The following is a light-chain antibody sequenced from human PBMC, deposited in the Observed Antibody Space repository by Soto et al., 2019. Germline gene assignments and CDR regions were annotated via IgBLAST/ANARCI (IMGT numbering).Light chain of an antibody. CDR3: AAWDANAHVV. CDR1: SSNIGSNP. J-gene: IGLJ2*01. V-gene: IGLV1-44*01. Sequence: QSVLTQPPSASGTPGQRVTISWSGSSSNIGSNPVNWYQQLPGTAPKLLIHSNNQRPSGVPDRFSGSKSGTSASLAISGLQSEDEADYYCAAWDANAHVVFGGGTKVTVL. CDR2: SNN.